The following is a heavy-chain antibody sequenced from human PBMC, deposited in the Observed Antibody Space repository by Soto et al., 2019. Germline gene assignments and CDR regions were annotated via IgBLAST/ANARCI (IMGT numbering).Heavy chain of an antibody. CDR1: GGSISSYY. Sequence: PSETLSLTCTVSGGSISSYYWSWIRQPPGKGLEWIGYIYYSGSTNYNPSLKSRVTISVDTSKNQFSLKLSSVTAADTAVYYCARVLALYDILTGYYSRPYYGMDVWGQGTTVTVSS. D-gene: IGHD3-9*01. V-gene: IGHV4-59*01. CDR3: ARVLALYDILTGYYSRPYYGMDV. CDR2: IYYSGST. J-gene: IGHJ6*02.